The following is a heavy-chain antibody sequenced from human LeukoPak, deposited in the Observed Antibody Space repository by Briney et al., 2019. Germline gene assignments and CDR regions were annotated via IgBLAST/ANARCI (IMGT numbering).Heavy chain of an antibody. V-gene: IGHV3-21*01. CDR3: ARVGYSSVDYYGMDV. D-gene: IGHD6-19*01. CDR1: GFTFSSYS. J-gene: IGHJ6*02. Sequence: GGSLRLSCAASGFTFSSYSMNWVRQAPGKGLEWVSSISSSSSYIYYADSVKRRFTISRDNAKNSLYLQMNSLRAEDTAVYYCARVGYSSVDYYGMDVWGQGTTVTVSS. CDR2: ISSSSSYI.